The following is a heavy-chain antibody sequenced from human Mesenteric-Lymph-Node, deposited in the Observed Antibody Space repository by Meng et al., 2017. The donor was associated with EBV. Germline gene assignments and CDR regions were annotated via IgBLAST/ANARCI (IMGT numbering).Heavy chain of an antibody. V-gene: IGHV6-1*01. J-gene: IGHJ4*02. Sequence: QVNLQQLGPGLGKPPQTLPLTCPISGDSVSSNRAAWNWIRQSPSRGLEWLGRTYYRSKWYNDYAVSVKSRITINPDTSKNQFSLQLNSVTPEDTAVYYCARGSGSYYDFDYWGQGTLVTVSS. CDR2: TYYRSKWYN. CDR3: ARGSGSYYDFDY. D-gene: IGHD1-26*01. CDR1: GDSVSSNRAA.